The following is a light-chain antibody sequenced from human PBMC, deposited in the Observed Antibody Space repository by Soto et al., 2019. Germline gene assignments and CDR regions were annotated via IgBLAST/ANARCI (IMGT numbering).Light chain of an antibody. Sequence: QSALTQPASVSGSPGQSITISCSGTSSDVGGYDFVSWYRQYPGQAPKILIYEVTHRPSGVPDRFSGSKSGNTAPLTSSGLQADDEDDYYCSSYTSTRSPVFGPGTKLTVL. J-gene: IGLJ1*01. CDR1: SSDVGGYDF. CDR3: SSYTSTRSPV. V-gene: IGLV2-14*01. CDR2: EVT.